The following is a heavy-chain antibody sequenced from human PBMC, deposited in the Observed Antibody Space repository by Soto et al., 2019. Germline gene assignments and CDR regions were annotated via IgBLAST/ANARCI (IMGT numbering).Heavy chain of an antibody. CDR1: GGSISSGDYY. CDR3: ATSQYYYGSGSYSS. Sequence: SETLSLTCTVSGGSISSGDYYWSWIRQPPGKGLEWIGYIYYNGSTYYNPSLKSRVTISVDTSKNQFSLKLSSVTAADTAVYYCATSQYYYGSGSYSSWGQGTLVTVSS. D-gene: IGHD3-10*01. V-gene: IGHV4-30-4*01. J-gene: IGHJ4*02. CDR2: IYYNGST.